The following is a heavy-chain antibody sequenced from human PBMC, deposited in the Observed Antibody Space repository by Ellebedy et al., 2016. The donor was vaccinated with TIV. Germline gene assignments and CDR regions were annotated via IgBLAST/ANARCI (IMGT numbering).Heavy chain of an antibody. J-gene: IGHJ4*02. Sequence: GESLKISXETSGFTFNVYAMSWVRQAPDKGLDWVSAISGSGGSTYYADSVKGRFTISRDNSKNTLYLQMNSLRAEDTAVYYCAKDTNGANSPVDYWGQGTLVTVSS. D-gene: IGHD1-1*01. CDR2: ISGSGGST. CDR3: AKDTNGANSPVDY. V-gene: IGHV3-23*01. CDR1: GFTFNVYA.